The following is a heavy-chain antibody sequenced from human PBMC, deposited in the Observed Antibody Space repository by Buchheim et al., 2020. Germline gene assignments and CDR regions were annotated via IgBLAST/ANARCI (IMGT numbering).Heavy chain of an antibody. CDR2: IYYSGSA. Sequence: QVQLQESGPGVVKSSETLSLTCTVSGGSISSSSSYWAWVRQPPGKGLEWIGNIYYSGSAYYNASLKSRVTMSIDTSESQFSLRLTAVTATDSAIYYCARIKTSGYFHLENWGPGTL. D-gene: IGHD3-22*01. J-gene: IGHJ4*02. CDR1: GGSISSSSSY. V-gene: IGHV4-39*01. CDR3: ARIKTSGYFHLEN.